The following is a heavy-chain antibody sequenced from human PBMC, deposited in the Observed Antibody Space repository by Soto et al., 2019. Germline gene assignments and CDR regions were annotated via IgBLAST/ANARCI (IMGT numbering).Heavy chain of an antibody. V-gene: IGHV3-21*01. D-gene: IGHD3-10*01. CDR2: LSSSSSYV. Sequence: GSLRLSCAASGFTFSSYSMYWVRQAPGKGLEWVSSLSSSSSYVYYTDSVKGRFTISRDNAKNSLYLQMNSLSAEDTAVYYCARGALLFGSYYFYMDVWGKGTTVTVSS. J-gene: IGHJ6*03. CDR3: ARGALLFGSYYFYMDV. CDR1: GFTFSSYS.